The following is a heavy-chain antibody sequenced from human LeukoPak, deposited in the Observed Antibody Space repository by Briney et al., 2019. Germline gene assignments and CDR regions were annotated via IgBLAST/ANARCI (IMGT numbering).Heavy chain of an antibody. Sequence: TGGSLRLSCAASGFTFSSYSMNWVRQAPGKGLEWVSYISSSGSTIYYADSVKGRFTISRDNAKNLLYLQMNSLRTEDTAVYYCARAPSIIGSFPPYYYYYMDVWGKGTTVTVSS. J-gene: IGHJ6*03. V-gene: IGHV3-48*04. CDR2: ISSSGSTI. CDR1: GFTFSSYS. CDR3: ARAPSIIGSFPPYYYYYMDV. D-gene: IGHD3-10*01.